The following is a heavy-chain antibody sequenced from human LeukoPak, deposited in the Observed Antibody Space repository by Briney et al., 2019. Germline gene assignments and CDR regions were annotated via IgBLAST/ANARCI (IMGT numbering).Heavy chain of an antibody. CDR1: GFTFSSYW. V-gene: IGHV3-7*01. Sequence: GGSLGLSCAASGFTFSSYWMSWVRQAPGKGLEWVANIKQDGSEKYYVDSVKGRFTISRDNAKNSLYLQMNSLRAEDTAVYYCARDPQYYDFWSGYYTTRYYYGMDVWGQGTTVTVSS. CDR2: IKQDGSEK. CDR3: ARDPQYYDFWSGYYTTRYYYGMDV. D-gene: IGHD3-3*01. J-gene: IGHJ6*02.